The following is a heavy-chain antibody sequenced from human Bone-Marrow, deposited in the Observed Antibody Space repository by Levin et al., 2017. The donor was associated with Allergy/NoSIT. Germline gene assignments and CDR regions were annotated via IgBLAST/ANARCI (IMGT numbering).Heavy chain of an antibody. CDR1: GFTFSDYA. CDR3: AKGRGSYSGVEY. D-gene: IGHD1-26*01. V-gene: IGHV3-23*01. J-gene: IGHJ4*02. CDR2: ISASGGVS. Sequence: GGSLRLSCATSGFTFSDYAMNWVRQAPGKGLEWVSAISASGGVSYYADSVKGRLTISRDNSKGTVYLQMNSLRAEDTALYYGAKGRGSYSGVEYWGQGTLVTVSS.